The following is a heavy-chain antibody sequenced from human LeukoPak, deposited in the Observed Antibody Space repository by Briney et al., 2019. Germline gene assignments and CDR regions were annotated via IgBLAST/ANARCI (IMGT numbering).Heavy chain of an antibody. V-gene: IGHV1-2*02. CDR2: INPNSGDT. CDR1: GYSFTGYY. CDR3: ARGGLRVMVYRLYYMDV. J-gene: IGHJ6*03. Sequence: ASVKVSCKASGYSFTGYYMHWVRLAPGQGLEWMGWINPNSGDTKYAQKFQGRVTMTRDTSISTAYMELTRLRSDDTAVYYCARGGLRVMVYRLYYMDVWGKGTTVTVSS. D-gene: IGHD2-8*01.